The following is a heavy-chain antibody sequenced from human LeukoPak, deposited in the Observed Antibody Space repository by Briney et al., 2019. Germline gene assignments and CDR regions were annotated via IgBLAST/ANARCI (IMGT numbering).Heavy chain of an antibody. J-gene: IGHJ4*02. CDR3: ANRRVHAYSIGWYNTDY. D-gene: IGHD6-19*01. CDR1: GFTFSSYA. CDR2: ISGSGGST. V-gene: IGHV3-23*01. Sequence: PGGSLRLSCAASGFTFSSYAMSWVRQAPGKWLEWVSSISGSGGSTYYADSVKGRFTISRDNSKNTLYLQMNSLRAEDTAVYYCANRRVHAYSIGWYNTDYWGQGTLVTVSS.